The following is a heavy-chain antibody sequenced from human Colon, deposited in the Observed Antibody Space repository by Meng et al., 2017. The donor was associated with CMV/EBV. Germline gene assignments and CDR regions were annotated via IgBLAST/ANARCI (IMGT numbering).Heavy chain of an antibody. V-gene: IGHV4-59*01. CDR3: AREYSSFDY. J-gene: IGHJ4*02. CDR1: GGSISSFY. CDR2: ISYSGTT. Sequence: SETLSLTCTVSGGSISSFYWHWIRQSPGKGLEWIGYISYSGTTNYNPSLKSRVTISQDTSKNQFSLKLTSVTPADTAVYYWAREYSSFDYWGQGTLVTVSS. D-gene: IGHD5-18*01.